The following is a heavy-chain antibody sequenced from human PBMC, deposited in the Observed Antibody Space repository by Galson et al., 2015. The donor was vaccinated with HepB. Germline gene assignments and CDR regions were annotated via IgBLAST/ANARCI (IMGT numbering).Heavy chain of an antibody. CDR1: GFTFNNYA. V-gene: IGHV3-23*01. Sequence: SLRLSCAASGFTFNNYAMNWVRQAPGKGLEWVSVISFSARSTYYADSVKGRFTISRDNSKNTVFLQMNRLRVGDTAMYYCAKGGSHLPHHYNDLDVWGLGTTVTVSS. CDR3: AKGGSHLPHHYNDLDV. J-gene: IGHJ6*02. D-gene: IGHD3-16*01. CDR2: ISFSARST.